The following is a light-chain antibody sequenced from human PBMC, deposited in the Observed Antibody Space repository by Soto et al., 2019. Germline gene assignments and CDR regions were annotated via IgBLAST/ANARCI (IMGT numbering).Light chain of an antibody. CDR1: QSVSSNY. Sequence: EVVLTQSPGTLSLSPGERATLSCRASQSVSSNYVAWYQQIPGQTPRLLIYGASSRATGIPDRFSGSGSGTDFTLTISGLEPEDFEVYYCQQNGSSPWMLGQGTNVDIK. CDR3: QQNGSSPWM. J-gene: IGKJ1*01. V-gene: IGKV3-20*01. CDR2: GAS.